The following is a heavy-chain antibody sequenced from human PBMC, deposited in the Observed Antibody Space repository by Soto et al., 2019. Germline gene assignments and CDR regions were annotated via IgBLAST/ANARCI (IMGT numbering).Heavy chain of an antibody. J-gene: IGHJ6*03. CDR2: ISGSTGST. V-gene: IGHV3-23*01. CDR1: GFTFSNFA. Sequence: EVQVLESGGGLVQPGGSLRLSCAASGFTFSNFAMSWVRHAPGKGLEWVSEISGSTGSTYYADSVKGRFTISRDNSKNTLHQQMNSLRAEDTAVYYCAKDTSSSPYYMDVWGKGTTVTVSS. D-gene: IGHD2-2*01. CDR3: AKDTSSSPYYMDV.